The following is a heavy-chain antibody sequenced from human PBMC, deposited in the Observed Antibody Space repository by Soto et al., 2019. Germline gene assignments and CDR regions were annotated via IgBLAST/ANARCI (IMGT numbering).Heavy chain of an antibody. CDR3: ERAPGERVLVGYSYGDAFDI. CDR1: GFTFSSYS. J-gene: IGHJ3*02. V-gene: IGHV3-21*01. D-gene: IGHD5-18*01. Sequence: GGSLRLSCAASGFTFSSYSMNWVRQAPGKGLEWVSSISSSSSYIYYADSVKGRFTISRDNAKNSLYLQMNSLRAEDMAVYSCERAPGERVLVGYSYGDAFDIWGQGTMVTVSS. CDR2: ISSSSSYI.